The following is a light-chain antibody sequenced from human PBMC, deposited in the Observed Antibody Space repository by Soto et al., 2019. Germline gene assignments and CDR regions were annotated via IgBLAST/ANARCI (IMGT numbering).Light chain of an antibody. V-gene: IGKV1-39*01. J-gene: IGKJ3*01. Sequence: DIQMTQSPSSLSAFVGDTATINCRATDSIDRYLNWYHQKPGQAPRVLITAASTLESGVPSRFSGSGSGTDFTLTINNLQPEDFATYYCQRTYNAPFTFGPGTKVSIK. CDR2: AAS. CDR1: DSIDRY. CDR3: QRTYNAPFT.